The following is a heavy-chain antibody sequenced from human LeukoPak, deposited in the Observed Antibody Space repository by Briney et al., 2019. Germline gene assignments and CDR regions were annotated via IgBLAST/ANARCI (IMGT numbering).Heavy chain of an antibody. CDR1: GGSVSSYY. CDR2: IYTSGST. D-gene: IGHD4-17*01. CDR3: ARDSNTVTYVFYYYYGMDG. Sequence: SETLSLTCTVSGGSVSSYYWSWIRQPAGKGLEWIGRIYTSGSTNYNPSPKSGVTMSVDTSKNQFSLNLSSVTAADTAVYYCARDSNTVTYVFYYYYGMDGWGQGTTVTVSS. V-gene: IGHV4-4*07. J-gene: IGHJ6*02.